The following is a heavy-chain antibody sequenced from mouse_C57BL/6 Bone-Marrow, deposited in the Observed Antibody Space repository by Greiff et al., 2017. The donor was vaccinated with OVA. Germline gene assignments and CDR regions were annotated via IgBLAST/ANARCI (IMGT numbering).Heavy chain of an antibody. D-gene: IGHD1-1*01. J-gene: IGHJ4*01. Sequence: DVKLVESGPGLAKPSQTLSLTCSVTGYSITSDYWNWIRKFPGNKLEYMGYISYSGSTYYNPSLKSRISITRDTSKNQYYLQLNSVTTEDTATYYCARYGSSPSYAMDYWGQGTSVTVSS. CDR3: ARYGSSPSYAMDY. CDR2: ISYSGST. V-gene: IGHV3-8*01. CDR1: GYSITSDY.